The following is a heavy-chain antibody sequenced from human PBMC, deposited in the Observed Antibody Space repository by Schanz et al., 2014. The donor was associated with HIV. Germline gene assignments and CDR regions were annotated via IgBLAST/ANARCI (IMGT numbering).Heavy chain of an antibody. CDR2: ISYDGSNK. Sequence: QVQLVESGGGVVQPGRSLRLSCAASGFTFSSYAMHWVRQAPGKGLEWVAVISYDGSNKYYADSVKGRFTISRDNSKNTLYLQMNSLGAEDTAVYYCAKEATVVTLAFDIWGQGTMVTVSS. J-gene: IGHJ3*02. CDR1: GFTFSSYA. D-gene: IGHD4-17*01. CDR3: AKEATVVTLAFDI. V-gene: IGHV3-30*04.